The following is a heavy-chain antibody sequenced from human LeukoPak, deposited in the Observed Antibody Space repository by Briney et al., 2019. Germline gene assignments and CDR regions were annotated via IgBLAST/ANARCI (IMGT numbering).Heavy chain of an antibody. CDR2: IYYSGST. Sequence: SETLSLTCTVSGGSISSYYWSWIRQPPGKGLEWIGYIYYSGSTNYNPSLKSRVTISVDTSKNQFSLKLSSVTAADTAVYYCARHLVVSRSLRFGELFWFDPWGQGTLVTVSS. V-gene: IGHV4-59*08. CDR1: GGSISSYY. D-gene: IGHD3-10*01. J-gene: IGHJ5*02. CDR3: ARHLVVSRSLRFGELFWFDP.